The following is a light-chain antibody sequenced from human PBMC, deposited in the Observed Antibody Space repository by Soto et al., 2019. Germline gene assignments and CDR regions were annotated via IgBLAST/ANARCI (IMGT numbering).Light chain of an antibody. CDR2: DDN. J-gene: IGLJ1*01. CDR3: GSWDSSLSAYV. V-gene: IGLV1-51*01. CDR1: SANIGGNS. Sequence: SVLTRPPSASAAPGRKVTSACSGTSANIGGNSVSWYQQLPGTAPKLLIYDDNKRPSGIPDLFSGSKSGTSATLGITGFQTGDEADYYCGSWDSSLSAYVFGTGTKVTV.